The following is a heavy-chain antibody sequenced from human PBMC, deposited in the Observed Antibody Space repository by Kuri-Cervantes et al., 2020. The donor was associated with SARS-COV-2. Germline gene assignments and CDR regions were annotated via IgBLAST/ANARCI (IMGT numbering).Heavy chain of an antibody. CDR3: ARVSRPYYFDY. CDR2: IYYSGST. V-gene: IGHV4-59*01. CDR1: GGSISSYY. Sequence: LRLSCTVSGGSISSYYWSWIRQPPGKGLEWLGYIYYSGSTNYNPSLKSRVTISVDTSKNQFSLKLSSVTSADTAVYYCARVSRPYYFDYWGQGTLVTVSS. J-gene: IGHJ4*02.